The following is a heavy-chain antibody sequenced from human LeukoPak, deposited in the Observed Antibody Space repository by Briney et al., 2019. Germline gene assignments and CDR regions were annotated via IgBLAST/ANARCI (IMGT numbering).Heavy chain of an antibody. Sequence: GGSLRLSCAASGFTFDDYAFHWVRQAPGKGLEWVSGISWNSGTIGYADSVKGRFTISRDNAKNSLYLQMNSLRAEDTALYYCAKDSSAYYYDSSGYYRPFDIWGQGTMVTVSS. J-gene: IGHJ3*02. V-gene: IGHV3-9*01. CDR3: AKDSSAYYYDSSGYYRPFDI. D-gene: IGHD3-22*01. CDR2: ISWNSGTI. CDR1: GFTFDDYA.